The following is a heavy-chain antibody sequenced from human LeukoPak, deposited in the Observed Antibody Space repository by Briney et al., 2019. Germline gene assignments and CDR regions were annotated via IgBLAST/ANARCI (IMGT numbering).Heavy chain of an antibody. J-gene: IGHJ4*02. Sequence: ASVKVSCKASGYTFTSYDINWVRQATGQGLEWMGGFDPEDGETIYAQKFQGRVTMTEDTSTDTAYMELSSLRSEDTAVYYCATVGFLEWLFDWGQGTLVTVSS. V-gene: IGHV1-24*01. CDR3: ATVGFLEWLFD. CDR2: FDPEDGET. D-gene: IGHD3-3*01. CDR1: GYTFTSYD.